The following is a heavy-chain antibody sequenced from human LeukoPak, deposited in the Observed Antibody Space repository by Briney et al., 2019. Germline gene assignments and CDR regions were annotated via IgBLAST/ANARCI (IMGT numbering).Heavy chain of an antibody. CDR1: DGSISSYH. D-gene: IGHD6-13*01. CDR3: ARGRDIAATGRGSAFDI. Sequence: PSETLSLTCTVSDGSISSYHWSWIRQSAGKGLEWIGRIYSSGSTNYNPSLKSRVTMSVDTSKNQFSLKLSSVTAADTAVYYCARGRDIAATGRGSAFDIWGQGTMVTVSS. J-gene: IGHJ3*02. CDR2: IYSSGST. V-gene: IGHV4-4*07.